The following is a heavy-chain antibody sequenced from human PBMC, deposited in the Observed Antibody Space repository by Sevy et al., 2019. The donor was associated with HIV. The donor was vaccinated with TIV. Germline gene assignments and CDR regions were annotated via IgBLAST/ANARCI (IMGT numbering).Heavy chain of an antibody. CDR2: IYYSGST. D-gene: IGHD3-3*01. J-gene: IGHJ5*02. CDR3: ARNYDFWSGYLNWFDP. Sequence: SETRSLTCTVSGGSVSSGSYYWSWIRQPPGKGLEWIGYIYYSGSTNYNPSLKSRVTISVDTSKNQFSLKLSSVTAADTAVYYCARNYDFWSGYLNWFDPWGQGTLVTVSS. V-gene: IGHV4-61*01. CDR1: GGSVSSGSYY.